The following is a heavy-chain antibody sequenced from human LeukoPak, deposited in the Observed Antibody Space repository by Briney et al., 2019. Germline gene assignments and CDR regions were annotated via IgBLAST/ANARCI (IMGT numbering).Heavy chain of an antibody. D-gene: IGHD2-21*01. V-gene: IGHV3-74*01. CDR1: EFPFNTYV. CDR2: ISHDGTIT. CDR3: ARDRDFILFDY. Sequence: GGSLRLSCAASEFPFNTYVMHWVRQVPGKGLVWVSRISHDGTITSYADSVKGRFTISRDNSKNTLYLQMDSLSAEDTAIYYCARDRDFILFDYWGQGALVTVSS. J-gene: IGHJ4*02.